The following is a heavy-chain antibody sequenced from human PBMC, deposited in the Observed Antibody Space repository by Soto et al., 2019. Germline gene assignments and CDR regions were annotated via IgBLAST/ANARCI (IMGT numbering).Heavy chain of an antibody. CDR1: GYTFTNYA. V-gene: IGHV1-3*01. CDR2: INAGNGNT. Sequence: QVQLVQSGAEVKKPGASVKVSCRPSGYTFTNYAIHWVRQAPGQRLEWMGWINAGNGNTKYSQKFQDRVTITRDTSASTAYMELSSLRSEDTAVYYCARGLRKEQFDYWGQGTLVTVSS. J-gene: IGHJ4*02. CDR3: ARGLRKEQFDY. D-gene: IGHD5-12*01.